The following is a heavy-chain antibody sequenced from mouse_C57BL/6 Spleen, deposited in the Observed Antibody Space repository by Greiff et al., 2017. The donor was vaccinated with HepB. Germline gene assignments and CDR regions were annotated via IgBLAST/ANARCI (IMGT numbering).Heavy chain of an antibody. CDR2: IDPSDSET. D-gene: IGHD1-1*01. CDR3: ARWDTTVVVPFDY. V-gene: IGHV1-52*01. J-gene: IGHJ2*01. Sequence: QVQLKQPGAELVRPGSSVKLSCKASGYTFTSYWMHWVKQRPIQGLEWIGNIDPSDSETHYNQKFKDKATLTVDKSSSTAYMQLSSLTSEDSAVYYCARWDTTVVVPFDYWGQGTTLTVSS. CDR1: GYTFTSYW.